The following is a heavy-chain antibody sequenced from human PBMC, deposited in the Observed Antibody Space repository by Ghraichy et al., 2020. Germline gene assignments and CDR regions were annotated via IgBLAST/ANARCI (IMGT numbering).Heavy chain of an antibody. Sequence: LSLTCTASRFTFGSFPMNWVRQAPGKGLEWVSAISGSGDSTYYADSVKGRFTVSRDNSKNTLYLQMNSLRAEDTAVYFCAKDLVGSGWFFGMDVWGQGTTVTVSS. D-gene: IGHD6-19*01. CDR3: AKDLVGSGWFFGMDV. J-gene: IGHJ6*02. CDR2: ISGSGDST. CDR1: RFTFGSFP. V-gene: IGHV3-23*01.